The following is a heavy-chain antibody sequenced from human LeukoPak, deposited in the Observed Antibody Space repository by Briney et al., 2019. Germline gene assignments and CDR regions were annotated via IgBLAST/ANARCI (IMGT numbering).Heavy chain of an antibody. V-gene: IGHV1-46*01. CDR1: GYSFTNYY. D-gene: IGHD6-19*01. CDR3: ARGNSSGWLGEAFDL. CDR2: INPSRGST. J-gene: IGHJ3*01. Sequence: GASVKVSCKASGYSFTNYYIHWVRQAPGQGLEWMGIINPSRGSTNYAQKFKGRVTLTRDTSTSTVYMELSSLRSEDSAVYYCARGNSSGWLGEAFDLWGPGTMVTVSS.